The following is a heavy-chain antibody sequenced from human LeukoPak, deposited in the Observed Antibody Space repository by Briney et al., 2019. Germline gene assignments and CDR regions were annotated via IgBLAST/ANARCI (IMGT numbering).Heavy chain of an antibody. Sequence: ASVKVSCKASGYSFTSYYMHWVRQAPGQGLEWMGIINPSRASTSYAQKFQGRLTMTRDTSTSTVYMELSSLSSEDTAVYDCAVSTIAENWGQGTLVTVSS. CDR3: AVSTIAEN. D-gene: IGHD6-13*01. J-gene: IGHJ4*02. V-gene: IGHV1-46*01. CDR1: GYSFTSYY. CDR2: INPSRAST.